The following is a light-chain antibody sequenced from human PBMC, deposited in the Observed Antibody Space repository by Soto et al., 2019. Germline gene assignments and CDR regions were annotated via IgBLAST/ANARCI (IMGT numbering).Light chain of an antibody. CDR3: SSFRTGSTMVV. V-gene: IGLV2-14*01. J-gene: IGLJ3*02. CDR1: SSDVGGYNY. Sequence: QSALTQPASVSGSPGQSITISCIGTSSDVGGYNYVSWYQHHPGKVPKLMIYEVTNRPSGVSYRFSGSKSGNTASLTISGLQAEDEAHYYCSSFRTGSTMVVFGGGTKLTVL. CDR2: EVT.